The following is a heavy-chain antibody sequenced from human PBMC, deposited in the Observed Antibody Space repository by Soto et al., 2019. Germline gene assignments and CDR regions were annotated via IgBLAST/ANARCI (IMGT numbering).Heavy chain of an antibody. J-gene: IGHJ4*02. V-gene: IGHV3-7*03. Sequence: VGSLRLSCAASGFTFSSYWMSWVRQAPGKGLEWVANIKQDGSEKYYVDSVKGRFTISRDNAKNSLYLQMNSLRAEDTAVYYCARDLGWNSHRNFDYWGQGTLVTVSS. CDR3: ARDLGWNSHRNFDY. D-gene: IGHD1-7*01. CDR1: GFTFSSYW. CDR2: IKQDGSEK.